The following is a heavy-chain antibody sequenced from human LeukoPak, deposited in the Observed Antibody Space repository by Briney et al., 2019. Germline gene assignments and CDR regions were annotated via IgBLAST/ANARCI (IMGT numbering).Heavy chain of an antibody. CDR1: GYTFTSYA. D-gene: IGHD3-16*01. CDR2: INAGNGNT. CDR3: ARGGDHEGVGAFDI. Sequence: GASVKVSCKASGYTFTSYAMHWVRQAPGQRLEWMGWINAGNGNTKYSQKFQGRVTVTRDTSASTAYMELSSLRSEDTAVYYCARGGDHEGVGAFDIWGQGTMVTVSS. J-gene: IGHJ3*02. V-gene: IGHV1-3*01.